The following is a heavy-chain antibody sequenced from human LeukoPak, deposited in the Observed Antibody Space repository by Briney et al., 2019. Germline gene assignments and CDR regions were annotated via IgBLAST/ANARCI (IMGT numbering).Heavy chain of an antibody. D-gene: IGHD6-13*01. V-gene: IGHV3-23*01. CDR2: ISGSGGST. CDR1: GFTFSSYA. Sequence: PGGSLRLSCAASGFTFSSYAMSWVRQAPGKGLEWVSAISGSGGSTYYADSVKGRFTISRDNSKNTLYLQMNSLRAEDTAVYYCAKARDWPDLAAGDYWGQGTLVTVSS. CDR3: AKARDWPDLAAGDY. J-gene: IGHJ4*02.